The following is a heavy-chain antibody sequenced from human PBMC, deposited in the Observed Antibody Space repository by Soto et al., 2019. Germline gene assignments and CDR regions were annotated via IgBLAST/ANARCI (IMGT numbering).Heavy chain of an antibody. J-gene: IGHJ4*02. CDR3: ARDPTRNDGIQLWFDY. CDR1: GFTFSSYA. CDR2: ISYDGSNK. D-gene: IGHD5-18*01. V-gene: IGHV3-30-3*01. Sequence: QVQLVESGGGVVQPGRSPRLSCAASGFTFSSYAMHWVRQAPGKGLEWVAVISYDGSNKYYADSVKGRFTISRDNSKNTLYLQMNSLRAEDTAVYYCARDPTRNDGIQLWFDYWGQGTLVTVSS.